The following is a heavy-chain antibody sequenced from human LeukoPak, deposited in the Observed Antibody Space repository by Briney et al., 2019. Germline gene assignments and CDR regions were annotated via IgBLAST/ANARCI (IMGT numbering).Heavy chain of an antibody. Sequence: SETLSLTCTVSGGSVSNGNYYWNWIRQPPGKGLEWIGYIYYIGSTDYNPSLKSRVTLSVDTSKNQFSLRLRSVTAADTAVYYCARAYGPNSPLYWRQGTLVTVSS. J-gene: IGHJ4*02. CDR3: ARAYGPNSPLY. V-gene: IGHV4-61*01. CDR1: GGSVSNGNYY. D-gene: IGHD4-23*01. CDR2: IYYIGST.